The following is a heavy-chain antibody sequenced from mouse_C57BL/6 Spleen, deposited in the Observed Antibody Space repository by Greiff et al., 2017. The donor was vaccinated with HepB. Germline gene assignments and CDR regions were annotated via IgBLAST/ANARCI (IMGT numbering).Heavy chain of an antibody. D-gene: IGHD1-1*01. CDR3: ARAYYGSSYEWYFDV. J-gene: IGHJ1*03. Sequence: VQLQQSGAELVRPGASVKLSCKASGYTFTDYYINWVKQRPGQGLEWIARIYPGSGNTYYNEKFKGKATLTAEKSSSTAYMQLSSLTSEDSAVYFCARAYYGSSYEWYFDVWGTGTTVTVSS. CDR2: IYPGSGNT. CDR1: GYTFTDYY. V-gene: IGHV1-76*01.